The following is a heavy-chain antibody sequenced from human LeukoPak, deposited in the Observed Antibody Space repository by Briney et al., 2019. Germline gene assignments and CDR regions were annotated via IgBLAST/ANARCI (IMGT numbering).Heavy chain of an antibody. CDR1: GGSISSSSYY. V-gene: IGHV4-39*07. CDR3: ARGGYYSGGYRDIDY. CDR2: INHSGRT. Sequence: SETLSLTCTVSGGSISSSSYYWGWIRQPPGKGLEWIGEINHSGRTNYNPSLKSRVTISVDTSKNQFSLKLSSVTAADTAVYYCARGGYYSGGYRDIDYWSQGTLVTVSS. J-gene: IGHJ4*02. D-gene: IGHD3-10*01.